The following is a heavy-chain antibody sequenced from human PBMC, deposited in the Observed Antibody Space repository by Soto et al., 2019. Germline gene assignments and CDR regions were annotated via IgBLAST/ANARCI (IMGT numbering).Heavy chain of an antibody. J-gene: IGHJ4*01. V-gene: IGHV3-21*06. CDR3: ARESEVLTSNCEY. CDR1: GFTFTRHS. CDR2: ISITTHYI. Sequence: PWGSLRLSCAASGFTFTRHSLNWVRQAPGKGLEWVSSISITTHYIYYADSMRGRFTISRDNAKNAVYLEMNSLRAEDTAVYYCARESEVLTSNCEYWGDGKMVSVSP.